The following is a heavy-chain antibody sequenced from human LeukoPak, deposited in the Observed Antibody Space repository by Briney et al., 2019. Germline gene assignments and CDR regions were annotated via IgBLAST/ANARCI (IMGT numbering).Heavy chain of an antibody. CDR3: ARAPRRYCSSTSCYYNWFDP. CDR1: GFTFSSYA. V-gene: IGHV3-30*01. Sequence: GGSLRLSCAASGFTFSSYAMHWVRQAPGKVLEWVAVISYDGSNKYYADSVKGRFTISRDNSKNTLYLQMNSLRAEDTAVYYCARAPRRYCSSTSCYYNWFDPWGQGTLVTVSS. CDR2: ISYDGSNK. J-gene: IGHJ5*02. D-gene: IGHD2-2*01.